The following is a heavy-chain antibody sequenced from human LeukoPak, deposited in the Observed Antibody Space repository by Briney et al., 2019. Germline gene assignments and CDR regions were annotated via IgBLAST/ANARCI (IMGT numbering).Heavy chain of an antibody. CDR1: GFTFSSYG. D-gene: IGHD2-21*02. J-gene: IGHJ4*02. CDR2: ILHDGRNE. Sequence: GGSLRLSCAASGFTFSSYGMHWVRQAPGKGLEWVAVILHDGRNEHYADSVQGRFTISRDNSKDILYLHINSPRTEDTAVYYCAGEPRGSDCRFDYWGQGTLVTVSS. V-gene: IGHV3-30*19. CDR3: AGEPRGSDCRFDY.